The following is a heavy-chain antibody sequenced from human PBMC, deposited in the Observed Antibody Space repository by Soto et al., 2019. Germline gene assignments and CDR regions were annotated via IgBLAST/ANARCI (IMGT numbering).Heavy chain of an antibody. CDR3: ARAPSGYYFDK. CDR2: INTDNGNI. CDR1: GYTFTSYA. J-gene: IGHJ4*02. Sequence: QVQLVQSGAEVKKPGASVKLSCKASGYTFTSYAIHWVRQAPGQSLECMGWINTDNGNIKYSQKFQDRVTITRDTSASTAYMDLISLRSEDTAVYFCARAPSGYYFDKWGQGTLVTVSS. V-gene: IGHV1-3*04. D-gene: IGHD3-10*01.